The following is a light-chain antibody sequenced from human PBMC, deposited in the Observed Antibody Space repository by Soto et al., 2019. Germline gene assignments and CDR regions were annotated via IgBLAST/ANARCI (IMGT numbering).Light chain of an antibody. V-gene: IGKV1-39*01. J-gene: IGKJ1*01. Sequence: DVQLTQSPSSLSACVGERVTITCPSSQSVNTYLHWYQQKAGQAPKLLIYAASNLQSGVPSRFSGRGSGTDFTLTVESLQPEDFATYSCQQGYSNPWTFGKGTKVDIK. CDR2: AAS. CDR1: QSVNTY. CDR3: QQGYSNPWT.